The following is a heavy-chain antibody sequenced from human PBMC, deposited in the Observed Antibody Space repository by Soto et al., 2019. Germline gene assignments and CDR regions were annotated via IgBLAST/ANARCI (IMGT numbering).Heavy chain of an antibody. J-gene: IGHJ4*02. CDR3: ARGQVVAAQH. V-gene: IGHV4-30-2*01. Sequence: SETPSLTCAVSGGSISSGGYSWSWIRQPPGKGLEWIGYIYHSGSTYYNPSLKSRVTISVDRSKNQFSLKLSSVTAADTAVYYCARGQVVAAQHWGQGTLVTVSS. D-gene: IGHD2-15*01. CDR2: IYHSGST. CDR1: GGSISSGGYS.